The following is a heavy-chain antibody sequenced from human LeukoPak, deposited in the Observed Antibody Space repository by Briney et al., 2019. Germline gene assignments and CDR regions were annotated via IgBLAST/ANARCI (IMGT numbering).Heavy chain of an antibody. D-gene: IGHD3-22*01. CDR1: GGSISSYY. Sequence: SETLSLTCTVSGGSISSYYWSWIRQPAGKGLEWIGRSYTSGSTNYNPSLKSRVTISVDKSKNQFSLKLSSVTAADTAVYYCARDGRGYYYDSSGSDNWFDPWGQGTLVTVSS. V-gene: IGHV4-4*07. CDR3: ARDGRGYYYDSSGSDNWFDP. J-gene: IGHJ5*02. CDR2: SYTSGST.